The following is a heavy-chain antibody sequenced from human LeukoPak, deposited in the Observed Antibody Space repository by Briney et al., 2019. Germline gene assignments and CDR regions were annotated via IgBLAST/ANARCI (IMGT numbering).Heavy chain of an antibody. CDR2: INPNSGGT. J-gene: IGHJ5*02. Sequence: ASVKVSCKASGYTFTGYYMHWVRQAPGQGLEWMGWINPNSGGTNYAQKFQGRVTMTRDTSISTAYMELSRLRSDDTAVYYCARDLGALWFGDSRFDPWGQGTLVTVSS. CDR1: GYTFTGYY. CDR3: ARDLGALWFGDSRFDP. D-gene: IGHD3-10*01. V-gene: IGHV1-2*02.